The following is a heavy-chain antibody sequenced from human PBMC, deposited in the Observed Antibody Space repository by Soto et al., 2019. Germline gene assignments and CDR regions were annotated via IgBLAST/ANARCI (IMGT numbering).Heavy chain of an antibody. CDR2: IYYSGST. CDR3: ARLPTVVPAAMEYYYYYYYMDV. D-gene: IGHD2-2*01. CDR1: GGSIGSYY. V-gene: IGHV4-59*08. Sequence: SETLSLTCTVSGGSIGSYYWSWIRQPPGEGLEWIGYIYYSGSTNYNPSLKSRVTISVDTSKNQFSLKLSSVTAADTAVYYCARLPTVVPAAMEYYYYYYYMDVWGKGTTVTVSS. J-gene: IGHJ6*03.